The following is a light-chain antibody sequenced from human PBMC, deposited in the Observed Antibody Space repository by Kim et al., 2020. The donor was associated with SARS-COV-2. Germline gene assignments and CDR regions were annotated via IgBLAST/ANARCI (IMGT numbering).Light chain of an antibody. Sequence: LSPGETSPLPCRPSQIVTGYLAWFHHKPGQAPRLLIYDASKRATGIPARFSGSGSGTDFTLTISSLEPEDFAVYYCQRRSSATRTFGQGTKVDIK. J-gene: IGKJ1*01. CDR2: DAS. CDR1: QIVTGY. CDR3: QRRSSATRT. V-gene: IGKV3-11*01.